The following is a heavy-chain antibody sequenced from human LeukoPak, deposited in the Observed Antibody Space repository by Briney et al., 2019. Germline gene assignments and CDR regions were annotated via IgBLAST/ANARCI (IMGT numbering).Heavy chain of an antibody. D-gene: IGHD5-24*01. Sequence: SETLSFTCTVSGVSTSSYYWSWLRQPPGKGLEWIGYIYYSGSTNYNASLKSRVTISIDTSKNQFSLKLSSVTAADTAVYYCARHLDGYKDYWGQGTLVTVSS. CDR2: IYYSGST. V-gene: IGHV4-59*01. CDR3: ARHLDGYKDY. CDR1: GVSTSSYY. J-gene: IGHJ4*02.